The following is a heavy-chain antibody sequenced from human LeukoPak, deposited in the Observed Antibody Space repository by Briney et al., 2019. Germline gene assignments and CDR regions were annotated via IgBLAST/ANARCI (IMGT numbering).Heavy chain of an antibody. V-gene: IGHV3-11*03. CDR2: IRTTAEGAKYA. Sequence: AGSLSLSCATSGFSFTDRHFNWVRQAPGKGLEWISNIRTTAEGAKYAYYAESVKGRVTLSRADVKITISMHMTSHRDDDTALLYSAADIRDALDYWGQGILVTVSS. CDR3: AADIRDALDY. J-gene: IGHJ4*02. CDR1: GFSFTDRH. D-gene: IGHD5-12*01.